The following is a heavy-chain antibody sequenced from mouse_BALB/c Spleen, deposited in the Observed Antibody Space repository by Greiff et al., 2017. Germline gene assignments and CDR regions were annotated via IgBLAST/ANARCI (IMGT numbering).Heavy chain of an antibody. CDR2: INPSTGYT. V-gene: IGHV1-7*01. CDR1: GYTFTSYW. D-gene: IGHD2-1*01. CDR3: ARLGYGNYGGAMDY. Sequence: VQLQQSGAELAKPGASVKMSCKASGYTFTSYWMHWVKQRPGQGLEWIGYINPSTGYTEYNQKFKDKATLTADKSSSTAYMQLSSLTSEDSAVYYCARLGYGNYGGAMDYWGQGTSVTVSS. J-gene: IGHJ4*01.